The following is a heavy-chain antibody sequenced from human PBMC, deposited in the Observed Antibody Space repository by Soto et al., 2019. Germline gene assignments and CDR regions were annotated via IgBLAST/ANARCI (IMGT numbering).Heavy chain of an antibody. J-gene: IGHJ6*02. V-gene: IGHV3-30-3*01. CDR3: ARDQERFLEWFKVYYYYYGMDV. CDR1: GFTFSSYA. CDR2: ISYDGSNK. Sequence: QPGGSLRLSCAASGFTFSSYAMHWVRQAPGKGLEWVAVISYDGSNKYYADSVKGRFTISRDNSKNTLYLQMNSLRAEDTAVYYCARDQERFLEWFKVYYYYYGMDVWGQGTTVTVSS. D-gene: IGHD3-3*01.